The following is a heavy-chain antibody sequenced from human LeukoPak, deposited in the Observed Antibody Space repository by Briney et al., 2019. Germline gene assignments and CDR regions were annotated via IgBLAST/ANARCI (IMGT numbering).Heavy chain of an antibody. Sequence: SQTLSLTCAVSGGSISSGGYSWSWIRQPPGKGLEWIGYIYHSGSTYYNPSLKSRVTISVDRSKNQFSLKLSSVTAADTAVYYCARSPDGFDLWGRGTLVTVSS. CDR1: GGSISSGGYS. CDR2: IYHSGST. CDR3: ARSPDGFDL. V-gene: IGHV4-30-2*01. J-gene: IGHJ2*01.